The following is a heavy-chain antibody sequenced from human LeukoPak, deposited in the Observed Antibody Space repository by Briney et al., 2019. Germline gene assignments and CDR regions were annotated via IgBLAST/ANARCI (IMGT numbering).Heavy chain of an antibody. CDR2: ISSSSSYI. CDR1: GFTFSSYS. V-gene: IGHV3-21*01. D-gene: IGHD1-26*01. Sequence: GGSLRLSCAASGFTFSSYSMNWVRQAPGKGQEWVSSISSSSSYIYYADSVKGRFTISRDNAKNSLYLQMNSLRAEDTAVYYCARVGVGALFDYWGQGALVTVSS. CDR3: ARVGVGALFDY. J-gene: IGHJ4*02.